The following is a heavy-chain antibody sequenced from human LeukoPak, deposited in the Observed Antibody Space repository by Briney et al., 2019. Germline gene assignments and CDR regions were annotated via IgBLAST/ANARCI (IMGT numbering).Heavy chain of an antibody. CDR1: GFTFSSYS. CDR2: ISSSSSYI. V-gene: IGHV3-21*04. D-gene: IGHD3-16*01. CDR3: AKDISDLHGGPIFDY. J-gene: IGHJ4*02. Sequence: GGSLRLSCAASGFTFSSYSMHWVRQAPGKGLEWVSSISSSSSYIYYADSVKGRFTISRDNAKNSLYLQMNSLRAEDTALYYCAKDISDLHGGPIFDYWGQGTLVTVSS.